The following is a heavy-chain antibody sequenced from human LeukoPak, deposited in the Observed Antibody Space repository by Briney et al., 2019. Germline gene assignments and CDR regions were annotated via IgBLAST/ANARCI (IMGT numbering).Heavy chain of an antibody. J-gene: IGHJ4*02. D-gene: IGHD1-26*01. CDR3: ARDALRVGALFPDY. Sequence: PGRSLRLSCAASGFTFNNYTMHWVRQAPGKGLEWVAVILSDESNKNYADSVKGRFTISRDNSKNTLYLQMNSLRAEDTAVYYCARDALRVGALFPDYWGLGTLVTVSS. CDR2: ILSDESNK. CDR1: GFTFNNYT. V-gene: IGHV3-30-3*01.